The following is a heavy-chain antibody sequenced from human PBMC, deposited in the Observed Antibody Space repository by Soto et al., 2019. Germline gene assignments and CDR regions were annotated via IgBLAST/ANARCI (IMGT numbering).Heavy chain of an antibody. Sequence: SETLSLTCTVSGGSISSGGYYWSWIRQHPGKGLEWIGYIYYSGSTYYNPSLKSRVTISVDTSKNQFSLKLSSVTAADTAVYYCARGRSYYDFWSGYYNSHMDVWGKGTTVTVSS. J-gene: IGHJ6*03. CDR2: IYYSGST. CDR1: GGSISSGGYY. D-gene: IGHD3-3*01. V-gene: IGHV4-31*03. CDR3: ARGRSYYDFWSGYYNSHMDV.